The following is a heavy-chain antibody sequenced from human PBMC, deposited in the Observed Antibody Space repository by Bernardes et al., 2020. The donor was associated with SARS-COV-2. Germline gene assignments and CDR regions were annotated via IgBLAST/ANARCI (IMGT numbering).Heavy chain of an antibody. CDR2: ITYDGSNK. D-gene: IGHD3-10*01. V-gene: IGHV3-30-3*01. CDR3: AMSLLWFGDPFDY. Sequence: GGSLRLSCAASGFTFSSYAMHWVRQAPGKGLKWVAVITYDGSNKNYADPVKGRFTISRDNSKNTLYLQMNRLRAEDTAVYYCAMSLLWFGDPFDYWGQGTLVTVSS. J-gene: IGHJ4*02. CDR1: GFTFSSYA.